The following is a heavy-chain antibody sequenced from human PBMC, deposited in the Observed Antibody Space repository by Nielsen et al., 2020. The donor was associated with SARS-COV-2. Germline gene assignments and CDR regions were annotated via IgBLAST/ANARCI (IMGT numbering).Heavy chain of an antibody. CDR3: ASRVYYYGSGSYHGGFDY. D-gene: IGHD3-10*01. J-gene: IGHJ4*02. V-gene: IGHV3-23*01. CDR2: ISGSGGST. Sequence: WIRQPPGKGLEWVSAISGSGGSTYYADSVKGRFTISRDNSKNTLYLQMNSLRAEDTAVYYCASRVYYYGSGSYHGGFDYWGQGTLVTVSS.